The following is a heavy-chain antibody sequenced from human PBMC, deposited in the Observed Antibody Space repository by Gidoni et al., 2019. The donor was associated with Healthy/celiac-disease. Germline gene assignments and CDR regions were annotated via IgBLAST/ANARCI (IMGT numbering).Heavy chain of an antibody. CDR2: IRSKAYGGTT. Sequence: EVQLVESGGGLVQPGRSLRLSCTASGFTFGDYAMSWFRQAPGKGLEWVGFIRSKAYGGTTEYAASVKGRFTISRDDSKSIAYLQMNSLKTEDTAVYYCTRDRSSSSVDGNYGMDVWGQGTTVTVSS. J-gene: IGHJ6*02. CDR1: GFTFGDYA. V-gene: IGHV3-49*03. CDR3: TRDRSSSSVDGNYGMDV. D-gene: IGHD6-13*01.